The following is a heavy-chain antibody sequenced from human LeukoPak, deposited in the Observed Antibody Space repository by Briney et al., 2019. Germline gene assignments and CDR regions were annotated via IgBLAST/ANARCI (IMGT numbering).Heavy chain of an antibody. CDR3: ARDLTAVAAVRIGDNWFDP. J-gene: IGHJ5*02. V-gene: IGHV1-8*01. D-gene: IGHD6-19*01. CDR2: MNPNSGNT. CDR1: GYTFTSYD. Sequence: ASVKVSCKASGYTFTSYDINWVRQATGQGLEWMGWMNPNSGNTGYAQKFQGRVTMTRNTSISTAYMELSSLRSEDTAVYYCARDLTAVAAVRIGDNWFDPWGQGTLVTVSS.